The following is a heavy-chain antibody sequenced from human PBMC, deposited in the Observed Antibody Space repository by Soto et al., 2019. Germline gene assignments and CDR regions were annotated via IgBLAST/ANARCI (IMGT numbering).Heavy chain of an antibody. CDR2: IFPGGST. Sequence: SGGSAGLCCAASGVSGSRNGMKWVRQAPGKRLEWLSVIFPGGSTYYPASMKGRFTISRDISKNTVFLQMNSLRAEDTAVYFCARSALTNACVDYWGQGSLVPVYS. V-gene: IGHV3-66*01. CDR3: ARSALTNACVDY. CDR1: GVSGSRNG. J-gene: IGHJ4*02.